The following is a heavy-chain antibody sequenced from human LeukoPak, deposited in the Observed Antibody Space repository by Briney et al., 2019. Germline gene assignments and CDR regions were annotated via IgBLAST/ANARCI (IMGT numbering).Heavy chain of an antibody. Sequence: SETLSLTCSVSGGSIRSTSYYWGWIRQPPGKGLEWIGSIYYSGNTYYSPSLMSRVTISVDTSKNQFSLNLSSVTAADTAVYFCARAPHFFDTSGSRYYFDYWGQGALVTVSS. CDR3: ARAPHFFDTSGSRYYFDY. CDR2: IYYSGNT. CDR1: GGSIRSTSYY. J-gene: IGHJ4*02. D-gene: IGHD3-22*01. V-gene: IGHV4-39*07.